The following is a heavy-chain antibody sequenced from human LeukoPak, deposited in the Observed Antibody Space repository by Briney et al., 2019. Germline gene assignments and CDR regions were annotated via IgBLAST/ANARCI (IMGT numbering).Heavy chain of an antibody. CDR2: INPNSGGT. CDR3: ARDLGSKFIAAAGRKFDP. D-gene: IGHD6-13*01. CDR1: GYTFTGYY. Sequence: ASVKVSCKASGYTFTGYYMHWVRQAPGQGLEWMGRINPNSGGTNYAQKFQGRVTMTRDTSISTAYMELSRLRSDDTAVYYCARDLGSKFIAAAGRKFDPWRQGTLVTVSS. J-gene: IGHJ5*02. V-gene: IGHV1-2*06.